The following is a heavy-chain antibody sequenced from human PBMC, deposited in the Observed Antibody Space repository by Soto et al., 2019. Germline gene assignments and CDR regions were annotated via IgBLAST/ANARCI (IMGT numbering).Heavy chain of an antibody. D-gene: IGHD3-10*01. CDR2: ISGSGGST. J-gene: IGHJ3*02. V-gene: IGHV3-23*01. CDR3: AADRLLWFGELGSGAFDI. CDR1: GFTFSSYA. Sequence: GGSLRLSCAASGFTFSSYAMSWVRQAPGKGLEWVSAISGSGGSTYYADSVKGRFTISRDNSKNTLYLQMNSLRSEDTAVYYCAADRLLWFGELGSGAFDIWGQGTMVTVSS.